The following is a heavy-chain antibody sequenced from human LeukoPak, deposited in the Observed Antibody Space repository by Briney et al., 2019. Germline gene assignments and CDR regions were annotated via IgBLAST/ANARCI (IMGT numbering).Heavy chain of an antibody. Sequence: GGSLRLSCAASGFTVSSNYMSWVRQAPGKGLEWVSVIYSGGSTYYADSVKGRFTISRDNSKNTLYLQMNSLRAEGTAVYYFARGRCLQTNEYAFDIWGQATMVTYSS. CDR3: ARGRCLQTNEYAFDI. CDR1: GFTVSSNY. CDR2: IYSGGST. V-gene: IGHV3-53*01. D-gene: IGHD5-24*01. J-gene: IGHJ3*02.